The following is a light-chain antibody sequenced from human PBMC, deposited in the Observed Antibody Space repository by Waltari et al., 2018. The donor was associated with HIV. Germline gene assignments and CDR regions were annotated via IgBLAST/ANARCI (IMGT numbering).Light chain of an antibody. CDR2: GAS. J-gene: IGKJ1*01. CDR1: QRVSTS. V-gene: IGKV3-15*01. CDR3: QQYNAWPRT. Sequence: EIVMTQSPATLSVSPGGRATLSCRASQRVSTSLVWYQHKRGQAPRLLIYGASTRATGIPARFSGSGSGTEFTLIVNSLQSEDFAVYYCQQYNAWPRTFGQGTKVEVK.